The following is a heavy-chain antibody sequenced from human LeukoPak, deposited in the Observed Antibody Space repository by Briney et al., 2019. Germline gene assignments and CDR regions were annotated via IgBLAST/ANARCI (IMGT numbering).Heavy chain of an antibody. D-gene: IGHD2-2*01. J-gene: IGHJ4*02. CDR2: FDPEDGET. CDR3: ATGYCSSTSYYDFDY. CDR1: GYTLTELS. V-gene: IGHV1-24*01. Sequence: ASVKVSCKVSGYTLTELSMHWVRQAPGKGLEWMGGFDPEDGETIYAQKFQGRVTMTEDTSTDTAYMELSSLRSEDTAVYYCATGYCSSTSYYDFDYWGQGTLVTVSS.